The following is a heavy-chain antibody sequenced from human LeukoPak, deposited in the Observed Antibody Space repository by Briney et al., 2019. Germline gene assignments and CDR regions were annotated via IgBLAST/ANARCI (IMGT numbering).Heavy chain of an antibody. CDR1: GYTFTGYY. J-gene: IGHJ6*03. Sequence: SVKVSCKASGYTFTGYYMHWVRQAPGQGLEWMGGIIPIFGTANYAQKFQGRVTITADKSTSTAYMELSSLRSEDTAVYYCASAETYDFWSGYHSDYYYYYYMDVWGKGTTVTVSS. CDR3: ASAETYDFWSGYHSDYYYYYYMDV. D-gene: IGHD3-3*01. CDR2: IIPIFGTA. V-gene: IGHV1-69*06.